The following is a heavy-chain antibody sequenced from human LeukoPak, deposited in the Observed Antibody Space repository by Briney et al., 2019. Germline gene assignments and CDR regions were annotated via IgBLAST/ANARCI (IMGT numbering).Heavy chain of an antibody. D-gene: IGHD5-12*01. J-gene: IGHJ4*02. CDR1: GFTFGDYA. Sequence: GRSLGLSCTASGFTFGDYAMSWFRQAPGKGLEWVGFIRSKAYGGTTEYAASVKGRFTISRDDSKSIAYLQMNSLKTEDTAVYYCTRETGLPKASYWGQGTLVTVSS. CDR3: TRETGLPKASY. CDR2: IRSKAYGGTT. V-gene: IGHV3-49*03.